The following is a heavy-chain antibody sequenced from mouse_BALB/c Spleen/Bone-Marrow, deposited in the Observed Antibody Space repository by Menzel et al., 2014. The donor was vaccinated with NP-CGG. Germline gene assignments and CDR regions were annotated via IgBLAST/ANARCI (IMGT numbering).Heavy chain of an antibody. CDR1: GYTFTSYW. Sequence: QVQLKESGAELVKPGASVKLSCKTSGYTFTSYWIQWVKQRPGQGLGWIGEIFPGTGTTYYNEKFKGKATLTIDTSSSTAYMQHSSLTSEDSAVYFCASRDSSGYVPDYWGQGTTLIVSS. J-gene: IGHJ2*01. CDR2: IFPGTGTT. D-gene: IGHD3-2*01. CDR3: ASRDSSGYVPDY. V-gene: IGHV1S132*01.